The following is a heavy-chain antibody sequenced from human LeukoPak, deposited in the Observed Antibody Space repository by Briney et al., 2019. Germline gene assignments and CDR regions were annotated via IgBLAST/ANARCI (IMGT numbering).Heavy chain of an antibody. V-gene: IGHV4-34*01. CDR3: ARGLRSETGIRVFDY. CDR2: INHSGST. Sequence: SETLSLTCAVYGGSFSGYYWSWIRQPPGKGLEWIGEINHSGSTNYNPSLKSRVTISVDTSKNQFSLKLSSVTAADTAAYYCARGLRSETGIRVFDYWGQGTLVTVSS. J-gene: IGHJ4*02. D-gene: IGHD2/OR15-2a*01. CDR1: GGSFSGYY.